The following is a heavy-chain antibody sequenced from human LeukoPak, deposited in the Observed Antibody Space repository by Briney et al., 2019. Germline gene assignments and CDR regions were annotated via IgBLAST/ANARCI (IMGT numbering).Heavy chain of an antibody. CDR3: ARDYGDYVDAFDI. D-gene: IGHD4-17*01. V-gene: IGHV4-39*01. CDR1: GGAISSSSYY. Sequence: SETLSLTCTVSGGAISSSSYYWGWIRQPPGKGLEWIGSIYYSGSTYYNPSLKSRVTISVDTSKNQFSLKLSSVTAADTAVYYCARDYGDYVDAFDIWGQGTMVTVSS. CDR2: IYYSGST. J-gene: IGHJ3*02.